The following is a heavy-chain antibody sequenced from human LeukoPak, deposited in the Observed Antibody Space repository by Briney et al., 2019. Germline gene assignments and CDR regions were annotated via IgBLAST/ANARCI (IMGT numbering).Heavy chain of an antibody. CDR2: IFYSGST. CDR3: ARGRVSSSTWYSTYYYFFYMDF. Sequence: SGTLSLTCTVSGGSISTSNYYWGWIRQPPGKGLEWIGNIFYSGSTYYSPSLKSRVTISLDTSRNQFSLKLNSVTAADTAVYFCARGRVSSSTWYSTYYYFFYMDFWGKGTTVTVSS. CDR1: GGSISTSNYY. V-gene: IGHV4-39*07. D-gene: IGHD4-11*01. J-gene: IGHJ6*03.